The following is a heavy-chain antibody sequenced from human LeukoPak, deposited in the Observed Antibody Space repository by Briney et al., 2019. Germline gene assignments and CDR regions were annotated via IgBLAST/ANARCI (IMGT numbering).Heavy chain of an antibody. CDR3: ARVMTAITNWFDP. D-gene: IGHD2-21*02. V-gene: IGHV3-66*01. CDR1: GSTVSSNY. CDR2: IYRDGST. J-gene: IGHJ5*02. Sequence: GGSLSLSCAASGSTVSSNYVSWVRQAPGKGLEWVSSIYRDGSTYYADSVKGRFTISRDNSKNTLNLQMNNLRVEDTAVYYCARVMTAITNWFDPWGQGTLVTVSS.